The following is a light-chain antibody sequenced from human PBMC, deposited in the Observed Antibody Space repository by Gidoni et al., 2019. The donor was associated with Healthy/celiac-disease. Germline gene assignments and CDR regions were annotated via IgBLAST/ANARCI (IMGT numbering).Light chain of an antibody. Sequence: DIQMTKSPSTLSASVGDRVTITCRASQSISSWLAWYQQKTGKAPKLLIYKASSLESGVPSSFSGSGSGTEFTLTISSLQPDDFATYYCQQYNSYWTFGQGTKVEIK. V-gene: IGKV1-5*03. CDR3: QQYNSYWT. J-gene: IGKJ1*01. CDR2: KAS. CDR1: QSISSW.